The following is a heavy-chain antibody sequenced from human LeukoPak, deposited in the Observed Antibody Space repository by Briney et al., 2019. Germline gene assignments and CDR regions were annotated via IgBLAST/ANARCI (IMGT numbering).Heavy chain of an antibody. CDR1: GFTVSNNY. Sequence: GGSLRLSCAASGFTVSNNYMSWARQAPGKGLEWVSVIYSGGSTYYADSVKGRFTISRDIYKNTLHLQMNSLRAEDTAVYYCARGFQYGSGSYPYSLWGQGTLVTVSS. D-gene: IGHD3-10*01. V-gene: IGHV3-66*01. CDR3: ARGFQYGSGSYPYSL. CDR2: IYSGGST. J-gene: IGHJ4*02.